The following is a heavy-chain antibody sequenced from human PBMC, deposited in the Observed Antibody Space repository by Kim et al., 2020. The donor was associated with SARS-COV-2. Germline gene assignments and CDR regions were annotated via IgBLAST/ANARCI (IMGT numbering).Heavy chain of an antibody. Sequence: SETLSLTCTVSGGSISNNHWSWIRQPPGKGLEWIGYIYYSGTTDYNPSLRSRVTISVDTSKNQFSLRLSSVTAADTAVYYCARDLRHGEFGHNYGMAVWG. J-gene: IGHJ6*01. CDR2: IYYSGTT. CDR3: ARDLRHGEFGHNYGMAV. CDR1: GGSISNNH. V-gene: IGHV4-59*12. D-gene: IGHD4-17*01.